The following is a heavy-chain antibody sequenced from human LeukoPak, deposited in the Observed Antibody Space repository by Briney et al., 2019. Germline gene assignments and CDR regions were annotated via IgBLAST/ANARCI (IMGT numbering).Heavy chain of an antibody. CDR2: IYSGGST. Sequence: GGSLRLSCSASGFTVSSNYMSWVRQAPGRGLEWVSVIYSGGSTYYADPVKGRFIISRDNPKNTLYLQMNSLRVEDTAVYYCVREGGGSFLDSFDIWGQGKLVTVSS. CDR1: GFTVSSNY. J-gene: IGHJ3*02. V-gene: IGHV3-53*01. CDR3: VREGGGSFLDSFDI. D-gene: IGHD2-15*01.